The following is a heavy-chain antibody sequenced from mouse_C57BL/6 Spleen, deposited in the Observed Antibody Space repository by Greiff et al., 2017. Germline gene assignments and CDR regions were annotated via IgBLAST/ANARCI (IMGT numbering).Heavy chain of an antibody. CDR3: ASDYYGSSFTPFGY. Sequence: VQLKESGGGLVQPGGSLSLSCAASGFTFTDYYMSWVRQPPGKALEWLGFIRNKANGYTTEYSASVKGRFTITRDNSQSILYLQMHALRAEDSATYYCASDYYGSSFTPFGYWGQGTTLTVSS. J-gene: IGHJ2*01. CDR1: GFTFTDYY. D-gene: IGHD1-1*01. V-gene: IGHV7-3*01. CDR2: IRNKANGYTT.